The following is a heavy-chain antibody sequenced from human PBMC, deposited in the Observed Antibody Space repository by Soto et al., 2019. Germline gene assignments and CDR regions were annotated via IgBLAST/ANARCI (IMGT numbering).Heavy chain of an antibody. CDR1: GFIFKNYA. J-gene: IGHJ6*02. CDR2: SGGSGGTT. CDR3: ARDWTGNTCPCLDV. D-gene: IGHD2-8*02. V-gene: IGHV3-23*01. Sequence: VQLWELGGGLLQPGGSLKSSCAALGFIFKNYALPGSRQPQGKGLEWASTSGGSGGTTYYADSVKGRFTISRDSSKNTLSLQMNSLRVEDTATYYCARDWTGNTCPCLDVWGQGTMVSVSS.